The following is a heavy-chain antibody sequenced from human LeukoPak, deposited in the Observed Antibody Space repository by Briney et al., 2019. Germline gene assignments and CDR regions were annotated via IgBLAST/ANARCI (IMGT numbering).Heavy chain of an antibody. D-gene: IGHD1-26*01. J-gene: IGHJ4*02. CDR2: INPSGGST. CDR1: GYTFTSYY. CDR3: ARDWDGEGGNYYGVTY. Sequence: ASVKVSCKASGYTFTSYYMHWVRQAPGQGLEWMGIINPSGGSTSYAQKFQGRVTMTRDMSTSTVYMELSSLRSEDTAVYYCARDWDGEGGNYYGVTYWGQGTLVTVSS. V-gene: IGHV1-46*01.